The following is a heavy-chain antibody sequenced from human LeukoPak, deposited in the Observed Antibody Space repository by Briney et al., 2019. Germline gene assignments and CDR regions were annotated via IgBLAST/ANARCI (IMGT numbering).Heavy chain of an antibody. Sequence: SQTMSLTCIVSGGSISRYYWSWIRQPAGEVRGWIGRIYTSGRTTYNPSLKSRVTMSVDTSKNQFSLKLSSVTAADTAVYYWARDAYGDHGAHFDYGVRGTRVTVSA. CDR2: IYTSGRT. V-gene: IGHV4-4*07. CDR1: GGSISRYY. D-gene: IGHD4-17*01. J-gene: IGHJ4*02. CDR3: ARDAYGDHGAHFDY.